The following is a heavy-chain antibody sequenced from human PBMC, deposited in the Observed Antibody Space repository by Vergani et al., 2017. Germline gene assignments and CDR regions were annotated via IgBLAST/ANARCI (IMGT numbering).Heavy chain of an antibody. D-gene: IGHD6-6*01. CDR3: ATIGIAARRQRDY. CDR1: GYTFTSYG. Sequence: QVHLEQSGTEVKKPGSSVKVSCKASGYTFTSYGISWVRQAPGQGLEWMGWISAYNGNTNYAQKFQGRVTITADESTSTAYMELSSLRSEDTAVYYCATIGIAARRQRDYWGQGTLVTVSS. CDR2: ISAYNGNT. J-gene: IGHJ4*02. V-gene: IGHV1-18*01.